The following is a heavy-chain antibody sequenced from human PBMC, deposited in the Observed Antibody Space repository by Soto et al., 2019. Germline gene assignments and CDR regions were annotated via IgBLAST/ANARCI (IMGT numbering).Heavy chain of an antibody. J-gene: IGHJ4*02. CDR3: ARQAPKSPPRYCGGDCYSGDFDY. Sequence: SETLSLTCTVSGGSISSSSYYWGWIRQPPGKGLEWIGSIYYSGSTYYNPSLKSRVTISVDTSKNQFSLKLSSVTAADTAVYYCARQAPKSPPRYCGGDCYSGDFDYWGQGTLVTVSS. CDR1: GGSISSSSYY. D-gene: IGHD2-21*02. CDR2: IYYSGST. V-gene: IGHV4-39*01.